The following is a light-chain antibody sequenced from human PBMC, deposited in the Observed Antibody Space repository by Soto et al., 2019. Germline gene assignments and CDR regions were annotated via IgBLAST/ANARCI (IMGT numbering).Light chain of an antibody. CDR3: QQRSN. Sequence: IVLTQSPGTLSLSPGERATLSCRASQSVSNNYLAWYQQKPGQAPRRLIYGASSRATGIPDRFSGSGSGTKFTLIISSLQSEDFAVYYCQQRSNFGQGTRLEIK. CDR2: GAS. J-gene: IGKJ5*01. V-gene: IGKV3D-20*02. CDR1: QSVSNNY.